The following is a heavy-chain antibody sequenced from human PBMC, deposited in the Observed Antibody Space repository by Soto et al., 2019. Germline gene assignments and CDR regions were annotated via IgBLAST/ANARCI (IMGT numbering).Heavy chain of an antibody. CDR1: GFTCSNYG. Sequence: GSLLLSCAPSGFTCSNYGMHWVRQAPGKGLEWVAIIWHDGNNKYYADSVRGRFIISRDNSKNRLYLQMNSLRAEDTAVYYCASDLVGASDSYGLDVWGQGTPV. J-gene: IGHJ6*02. CDR3: ASDLVGASDSYGLDV. CDR2: IWHDGNNK. V-gene: IGHV3-33*01. D-gene: IGHD1-26*01.